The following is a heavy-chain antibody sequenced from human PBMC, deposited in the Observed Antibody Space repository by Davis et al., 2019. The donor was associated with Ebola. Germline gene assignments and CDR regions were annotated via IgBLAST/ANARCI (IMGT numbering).Heavy chain of an antibody. V-gene: IGHV3-23*01. CDR1: GFSFSNCA. CDR2: ISGSGNGDGP. D-gene: IGHD5-12*01. J-gene: IGHJ6*02. CDR3: VREVSDYDSPYYYVDV. Sequence: GESLRISCAASGFSFSNCAMSWVRQVPGKGLEWVSGISGSGNGDGPYYADSVKGRFTISRDNSKNTVYLQMHSLRAGDTAVYYCVREVSDYDSPYYYVDVWGQGTAVTVSS.